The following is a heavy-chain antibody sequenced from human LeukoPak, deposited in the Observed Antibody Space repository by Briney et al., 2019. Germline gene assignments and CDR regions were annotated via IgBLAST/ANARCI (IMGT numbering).Heavy chain of an antibody. CDR3: ALYYYGSSGYYPIFDY. V-gene: IGHV5-51*01. Sequence: GESLKISCKGSGYSFTSYWIGWVRQMPGKGLEWMGIIYPGDSDTRYSPSFQGQVTISADKSISTAYLQWSSLKASDTAMYYCALYYYGSSGYYPIFDYWGQGTLVTVSS. J-gene: IGHJ4*02. D-gene: IGHD3-22*01. CDR2: IYPGDSDT. CDR1: GYSFTSYW.